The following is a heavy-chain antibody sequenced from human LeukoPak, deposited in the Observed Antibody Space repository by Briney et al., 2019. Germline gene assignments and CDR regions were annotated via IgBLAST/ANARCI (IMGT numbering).Heavy chain of an antibody. CDR1: GGSFSGYY. CDR3: ARGLFPPEATEGYYMDV. J-gene: IGHJ6*03. D-gene: IGHD2-21*01. CDR2: INHSGST. V-gene: IGHV4-34*01. Sequence: PSETLSLTCAVYGGSFSGYYWSWIRQPPGKGLEWIGEINHSGSTNYNPSLKSRVTISVDTSKNQSSLKLSSVTAADTAVYYCARGLFPPEATEGYYMDVWGKGTTVTVSS.